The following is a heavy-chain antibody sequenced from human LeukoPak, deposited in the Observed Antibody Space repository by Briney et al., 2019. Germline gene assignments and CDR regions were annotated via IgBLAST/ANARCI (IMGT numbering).Heavy chain of an antibody. J-gene: IGHJ4*02. D-gene: IGHD2-15*01. CDR2: ISAYNGNT. Sequence: ASVKVSCKASGYTFTSYGISWVRQAPGQGLEWMGWISAYNGNTNYAQKLQGRVTMTTDTSTSTAYMELRSLRSDDTAVYYCAGASPRYCSGGSCYGQKYYFDYWGQGTLVTVSS. V-gene: IGHV1-18*01. CDR3: AGASPRYCSGGSCYGQKYYFDY. CDR1: GYTFTSYG.